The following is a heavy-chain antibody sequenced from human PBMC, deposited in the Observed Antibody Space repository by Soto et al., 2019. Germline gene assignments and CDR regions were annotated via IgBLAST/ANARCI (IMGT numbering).Heavy chain of an antibody. V-gene: IGHV4-59*07. CDR2: VYYTGST. J-gene: IGHJ4*02. CDR3: ARSVGCPGAHIDY. Sequence: LDILSLTCSGSGISLSGSYWSWIRQSPGKGLEWLGYVYYTGSTNYSPSLRSRVSISVDTSKNEFSLRLSSVTAADTAVYCCARSVGCPGAHIDYWGQGTQATFS. CDR1: GISLSGSY. D-gene: IGHD2-8*02.